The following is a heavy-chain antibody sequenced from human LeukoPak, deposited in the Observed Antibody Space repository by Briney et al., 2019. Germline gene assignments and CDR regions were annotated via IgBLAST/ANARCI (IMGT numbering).Heavy chain of an antibody. J-gene: IGHJ3*02. CDR3: ARDRGYKTFDI. Sequence: PGGSLRLSCAASGFTFSTSWMDWVRQAPGKGLERVANIKEDGSLTFYVDSVKGRFTISRDNAKNSLYLQMNSLRVDDTAVYYCARDRGYKTFDIWGQGTMVTVSS. V-gene: IGHV3-7*03. D-gene: IGHD5-18*01. CDR1: GFTFSTSW. CDR2: IKEDGSLT.